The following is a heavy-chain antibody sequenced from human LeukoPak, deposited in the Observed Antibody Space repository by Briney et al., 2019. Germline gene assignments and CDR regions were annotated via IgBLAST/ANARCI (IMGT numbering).Heavy chain of an antibody. CDR2: INHSGIT. CDR3: ARDGGSNNYWFDP. CDR1: DGSFSSYY. V-gene: IGHV4-34*01. Sequence: SETLSLTYAVYDGSFSSYYWTWIRQPPGKGLEWIGEINHSGITNYRPSLKSRVTISLDTSKNQFSLKLTSVTTADTAVYYCARDGGSNNYWFDPWGQGTLVTVSS. D-gene: IGHD4-23*01. J-gene: IGHJ5*02.